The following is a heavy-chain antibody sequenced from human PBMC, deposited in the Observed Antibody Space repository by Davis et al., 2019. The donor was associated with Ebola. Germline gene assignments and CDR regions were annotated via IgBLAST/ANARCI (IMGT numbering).Heavy chain of an antibody. V-gene: IGHV3-21*01. CDR1: GFTFSSYS. J-gene: IGHJ5*02. CDR3: ARRNWFDP. CDR2: ITVTSNYT. Sequence: GESLKISCAASGFTFSSYSMNWVRQAPGKGLEWVSSITVTSNYTYYADSVKGRFTISRDNAKNSLYLQMNSLRAKDTAVYYCARRNWFDPWGQGTLVTVSS.